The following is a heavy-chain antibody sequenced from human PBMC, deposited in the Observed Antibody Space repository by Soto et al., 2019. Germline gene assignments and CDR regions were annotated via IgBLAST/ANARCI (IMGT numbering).Heavy chain of an antibody. CDR3: ARDDQSKLELQRGYYYYYGMDV. D-gene: IGHD1-7*01. J-gene: IGHJ6*02. CDR2: TYYRSKWYN. CDR1: GDSVSSNSAA. Sequence: PSQTLSLTCVISGDSVSSNSAAWNWIRQSPSRGLEWLGRTYYRSKWYNDYAVSVKSRITINPDTSKNQFSLQLNSVTPEDTAVYYCARDDQSKLELQRGYYYYYGMDVWGQGTTVTVSS. V-gene: IGHV6-1*01.